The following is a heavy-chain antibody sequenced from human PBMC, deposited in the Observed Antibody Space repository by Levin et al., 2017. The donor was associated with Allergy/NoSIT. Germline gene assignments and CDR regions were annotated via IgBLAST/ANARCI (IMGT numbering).Heavy chain of an antibody. CDR2: IYYSGST. V-gene: IGHV4-59*01. Sequence: SETLSLTCTVSGGSISSYYWSWIRQPPGKGLEWIGYIYYSGSTNYNPSLKSRVTISVDTSKNQFSLKLSSVTAADTAVYYCASGYGDYNYWGQGTLVTVSS. CDR1: GGSISSYY. CDR3: ASGYGDYNY. J-gene: IGHJ4*02. D-gene: IGHD4-17*01.